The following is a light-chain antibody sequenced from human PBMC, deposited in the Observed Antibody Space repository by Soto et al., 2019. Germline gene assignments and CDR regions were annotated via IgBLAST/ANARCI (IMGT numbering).Light chain of an antibody. CDR3: QQSYSTPS. V-gene: IGKV1-39*01. CDR1: QSISSY. Sequence: DIQMTQSPSSLSASVGDRVTITCRASQSISSYLNWYQQKPGKAPKLLIYAASSVQSVVPARFSGSGSGTDFTLTISSLQPEDFATYYCQQSYSTPSFGPGTKVDIK. J-gene: IGKJ3*01. CDR2: AAS.